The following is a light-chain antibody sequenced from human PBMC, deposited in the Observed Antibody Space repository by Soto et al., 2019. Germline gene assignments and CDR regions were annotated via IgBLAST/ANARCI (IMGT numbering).Light chain of an antibody. Sequence: DIQMTQSPSSLSASIGDRVTITCRASQSIINYLNWYQQKPGKAPKLLIYSASSLQGGVPSRFIGSGSGTDFTLTISSLQPEDFETYYCQQTYSTPTFGQGTKVDIK. CDR3: QQTYSTPT. CDR1: QSIINY. V-gene: IGKV1-39*01. J-gene: IGKJ1*01. CDR2: SAS.